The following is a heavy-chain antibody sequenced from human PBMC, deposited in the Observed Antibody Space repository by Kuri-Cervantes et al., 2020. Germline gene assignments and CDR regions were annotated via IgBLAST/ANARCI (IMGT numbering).Heavy chain of an antibody. CDR3: ATDSRRFGY. CDR1: GFTFSTYA. J-gene: IGHJ4*02. CDR2: MGTSTTDP. Sequence: GGSLRLSCAASGFTFSTYAMSWVRQAPGKGLEWVSGMGTSTTDPHYADSVKGRFTISRDNSKNTLDLQMNSLRAEDTAVYYCATDSRRFGYWGQGTLVTSPQ. V-gene: IGHV3-23*01.